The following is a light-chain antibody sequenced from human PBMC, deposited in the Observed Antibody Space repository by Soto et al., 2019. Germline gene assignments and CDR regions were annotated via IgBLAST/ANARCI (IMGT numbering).Light chain of an antibody. CDR1: QSVSSR. V-gene: IGKV3-20*01. J-gene: IGKJ5*01. CDR2: GAS. Sequence: EIGLTPSPGTLSLSPGERATLSCRASQSVSSRLAWYQQKPGQAPRLLISGASSRATGIPDRFSGSGSGTDFTLTISRLEPEDFALYYCQQYVTSAITFGQGTRLEIK. CDR3: QQYVTSAIT.